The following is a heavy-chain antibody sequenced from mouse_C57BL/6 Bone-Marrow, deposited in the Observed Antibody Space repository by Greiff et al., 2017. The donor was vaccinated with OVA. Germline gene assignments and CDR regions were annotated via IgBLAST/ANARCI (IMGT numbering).Heavy chain of an antibody. CDR3: ARYYYSNRGYYFDY. CDR2: INPGSGGT. CDR1: GYAFTNYL. J-gene: IGHJ2*01. D-gene: IGHD2-5*01. Sequence: VQLQQSGAELVRPGTSVKVSCKASGYAFTNYLIEWVKQRPGQGLEWIGVINPGSGGTNYNEKFKGKATLTADKSSSTAYMQLSSLTSEDSAVYFCARYYYSNRGYYFDYWGQGTTLTVSS. V-gene: IGHV1-54*01.